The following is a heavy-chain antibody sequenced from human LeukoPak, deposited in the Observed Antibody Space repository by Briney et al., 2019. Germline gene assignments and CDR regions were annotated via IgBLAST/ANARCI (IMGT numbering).Heavy chain of an antibody. CDR1: GGSVSSYY. CDR2: IYYSGST. V-gene: IGHV4-59*02. J-gene: IGHJ4*02. D-gene: IGHD4-11*01. CDR3: ARHDYSYAGVYYFDY. Sequence: RSETLSLTCTVSGGSVSSYYWSWIRQPPGKGLEWIGYIYYSGSTNYNPSLKSRVTISVDTSKNQFSLKLSSVTAADTAVYYCARHDYSYAGVYYFDYWGQGTLVTVSS.